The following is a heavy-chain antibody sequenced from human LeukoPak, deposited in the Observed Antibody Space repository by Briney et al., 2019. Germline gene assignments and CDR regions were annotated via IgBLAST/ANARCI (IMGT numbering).Heavy chain of an antibody. V-gene: IGHV1-18*01. J-gene: IGHJ6*03. CDR1: GYTFIRNG. CDR2: ISPYNENR. D-gene: IGHD3-22*01. Sequence: ASVKVSCKASGYTFIRNGISWVRQAPGQGLEWMGWISPYNENRKYLQKLQGRVTLTTDTSTSTAYMELRSLRSDDTAVYYCARIVVVIGDYYYMDVWGKGTTVTASS. CDR3: ARIVVVIGDYYYMDV.